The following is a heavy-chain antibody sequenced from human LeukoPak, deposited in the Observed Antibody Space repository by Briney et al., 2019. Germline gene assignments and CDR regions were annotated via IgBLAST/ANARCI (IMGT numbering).Heavy chain of an antibody. CDR1: GGSISSSSYY. J-gene: IGHJ4*02. D-gene: IGHD5-24*01. V-gene: IGHV4-39*01. CDR2: IYYSGST. Sequence: PSETLSLTCTVSGGSISSSSYYWGWIRQPPGKGLEWIGSIYYSGSTYHNPSLKSRVTISVDTSKNQFSLKLSSVTAADTAVYYCASPKMATITEEIDYWGQGTLVTVSS. CDR3: ASPKMATITEEIDY.